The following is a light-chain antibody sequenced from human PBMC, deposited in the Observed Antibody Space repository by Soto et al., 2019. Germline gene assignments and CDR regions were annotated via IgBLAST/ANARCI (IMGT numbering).Light chain of an antibody. CDR3: QQYYTTPCT. V-gene: IGKV4-1*01. CDR2: WAS. J-gene: IGKJ1*01. Sequence: DIVMTQSPDSLAVSLGERATINCKSSQSVLYSSNNKNYLVWYQQKPGQPPKLLIYWASTRESGVPDRFSGSGSGTDFTLTINSLQAEDVAVYYCQQYYTTPCTFGQGTKVEIK. CDR1: QSVLYSSNNKNY.